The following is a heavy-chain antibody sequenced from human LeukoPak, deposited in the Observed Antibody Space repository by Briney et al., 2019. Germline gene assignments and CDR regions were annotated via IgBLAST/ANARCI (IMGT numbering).Heavy chain of an antibody. V-gene: IGHV4-59*01. CDR3: ARAFRRKWFDP. D-gene: IGHD3-16*01. J-gene: IGHJ5*02. CDR2: IYYSGST. Sequence: SETLSLTCTVSGGSISSYYWSWIRQPPGKGLEWIGYIYYSGSTNYNPSLKSRVTISVDTSKNQFSLKLSSVTAADTAVYYCARAFRRKWFDPWGQGTLVTVSS. CDR1: GGSISSYY.